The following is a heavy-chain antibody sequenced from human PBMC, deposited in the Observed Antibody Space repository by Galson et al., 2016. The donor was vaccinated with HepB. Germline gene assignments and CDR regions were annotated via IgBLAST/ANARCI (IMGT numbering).Heavy chain of an antibody. D-gene: IGHD6-19*01. Sequence: SLRLSCAASGFIFGNYAMHWVRQVAGKGLEWVSCIDIAGDTYYPDSVKGRFTNFRENAKSTVYLQINSLRAEDTAVYYCVRGVAGCDYWGQGSLVTVSS. V-gene: IGHV3-13*01. J-gene: IGHJ4*02. CDR1: GFIFGNYA. CDR3: VRGVAGCDY. CDR2: IDIAGDT.